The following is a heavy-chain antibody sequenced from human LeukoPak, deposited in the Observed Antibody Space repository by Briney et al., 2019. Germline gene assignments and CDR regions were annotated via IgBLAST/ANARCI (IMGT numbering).Heavy chain of an antibody. Sequence: SETLSLTCDVSGASISRGSWWSWVRQPPGKGLEWIGEFSHSGITNFNLSLKSRVTISLDTPKNQFSLKLSSVTAADTAIYYCARIYGSYSPDYWGQGTLVTVSS. J-gene: IGHJ4*02. CDR3: ARIYGSYSPDY. D-gene: IGHD3-10*01. CDR1: GASISRGSW. V-gene: IGHV4-4*02. CDR2: FSHSGIT.